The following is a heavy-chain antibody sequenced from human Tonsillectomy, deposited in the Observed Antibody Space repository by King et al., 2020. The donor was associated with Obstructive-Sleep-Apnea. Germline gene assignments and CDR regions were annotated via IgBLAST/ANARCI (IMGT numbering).Heavy chain of an antibody. CDR2: IYSGGST. V-gene: IGHV3-66*01. CDR3: ARGESSSRDPVDDY. D-gene: IGHD5-24*01. J-gene: IGHJ4*02. CDR1: GFTVSSNY. Sequence: QLVQSGGGLVQPGGSLRLSCAASGFTVSSNYMSWVRQAPGKGLEWVSIIYSGGSTYYADSVKGRFTISRDNSKNTLYLQMHSLRAEDTAVYYCARGESSSRDPVDDYWGQGTLVTVSS.